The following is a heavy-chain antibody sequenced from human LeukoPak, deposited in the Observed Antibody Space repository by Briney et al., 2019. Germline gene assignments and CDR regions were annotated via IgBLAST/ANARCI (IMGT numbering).Heavy chain of an antibody. D-gene: IGHD5-18*01. CDR3: ARDMAAMVNPHAFDI. CDR2: ISSNGGST. Sequence: PGGSLRLSCAASGFTFSSYAMHWVRQAPGKGLEYVSAISSNGGSTYYANSVKGRFTISRDNSKNTLYLQMGSLRAEDMAVYYCARDMAAMVNPHAFDIWGQGTMVTVSS. J-gene: IGHJ3*02. V-gene: IGHV3-64*01. CDR1: GFTFSSYA.